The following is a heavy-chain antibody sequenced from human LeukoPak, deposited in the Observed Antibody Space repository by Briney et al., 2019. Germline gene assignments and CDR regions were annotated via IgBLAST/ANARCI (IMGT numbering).Heavy chain of an antibody. CDR1: GGSFSGYY. D-gene: IGHD2-2*01. Sequence: SETLSLTCAVYGGSFSGYYWSWIRQPPGKGLEWIGEINHSGSTNYNPSLKSRVTISVDTSKNQFSLKLSSVTAADTAVYYCARGRPLSIVVVPAAMYEEGYFDYWGQGTLVTVSS. CDR3: ARGRPLSIVVVPAAMYEEGYFDY. CDR2: INHSGST. V-gene: IGHV4-34*01. J-gene: IGHJ4*02.